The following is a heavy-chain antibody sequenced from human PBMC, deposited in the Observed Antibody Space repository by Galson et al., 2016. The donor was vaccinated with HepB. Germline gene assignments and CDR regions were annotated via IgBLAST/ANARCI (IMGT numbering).Heavy chain of an antibody. Sequence: SETLSLTCAVSGVSISSGNWWTWARQTPGKGLEWLGEIYHSGTTNNNLSLISRVTMSVDKANNKFSLKMTSVTAEDTAIYYCARFVTDGAAWRSFDYWGQGILVTVSS. CDR3: ARFVTDGAAWRSFDY. CDR2: IYHSGTT. J-gene: IGHJ4*02. CDR1: GVSISSGNW. V-gene: IGHV4-4*02. D-gene: IGHD5-24*01.